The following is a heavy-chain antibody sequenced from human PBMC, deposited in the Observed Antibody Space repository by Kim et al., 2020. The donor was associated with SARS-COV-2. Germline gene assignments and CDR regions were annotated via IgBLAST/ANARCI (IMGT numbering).Heavy chain of an antibody. D-gene: IGHD6-19*01. CDR1: GFTFSSYW. V-gene: IGHV3-74*01. CDR3: AGALSVADGD. J-gene: IGHJ4*02. Sequence: GGSLRLSCAASGFTFSSYWMHWVRQVPGKGLVWVSRITPDGTTTSYTDSVRGRFTISRDNAKNTLYLQMNSLRDEDTAMYYCAGALSVADGDWGQGTLVTVSS. CDR2: ITPDGTTT.